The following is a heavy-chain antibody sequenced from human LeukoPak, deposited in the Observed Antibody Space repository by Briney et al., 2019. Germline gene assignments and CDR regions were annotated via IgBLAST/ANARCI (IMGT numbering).Heavy chain of an antibody. CDR3: ARESVAVKWFDP. J-gene: IGHJ5*02. V-gene: IGHV4-38-2*02. CDR1: GYFISSGYY. Sequence: ETLSLTCSVCGYFISSGYYWARTRPRPGNGLEWIGTIYQSETTYYNPSLTSRVAISLDTSKNQFSLRMNSLAAADTAIYDCARESVAVKWFDPGGEGTLVTVS. CDR2: IYQSETT. D-gene: IGHD6-19*01.